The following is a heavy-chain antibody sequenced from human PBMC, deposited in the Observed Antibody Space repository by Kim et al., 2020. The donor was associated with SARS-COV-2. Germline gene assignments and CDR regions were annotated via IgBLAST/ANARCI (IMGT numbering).Heavy chain of an antibody. J-gene: IGHJ4*02. Sequence: SETLSLTCTVSGGSISSGGYYWSWIRQHPGKGLEWIGYIYYSGSTYYNPSLKSRVTISVDTSKNQFSLKLSSVTAADTAVYYCARDPFTDVDTAMGTKTIPSYYFDYWGQGTLVTVSS. CDR2: IYYSGST. D-gene: IGHD5-18*01. CDR3: ARDPFTDVDTAMGTKTIPSYYFDY. V-gene: IGHV4-31*03. CDR1: GGSISSGGYY.